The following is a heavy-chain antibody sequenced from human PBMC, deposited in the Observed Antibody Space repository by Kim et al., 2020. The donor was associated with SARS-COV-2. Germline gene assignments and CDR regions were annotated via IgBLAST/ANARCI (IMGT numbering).Heavy chain of an antibody. CDR3: ARDWRAAAGTGPYYYYYGMDV. CDR2: INTNTGNP. Sequence: ASVKVSCKASGYTFTSYAMNWVRQAPGQGLEWMGWINTNTGNPTYAQGFTGRFVFSLDTSVSTAYLQISSLKAEDTAVYYCARDWRAAAGTGPYYYYYGMDVWGQGTTVTVSS. D-gene: IGHD6-13*01. J-gene: IGHJ6*02. CDR1: GYTFTSYA. V-gene: IGHV7-4-1*02.